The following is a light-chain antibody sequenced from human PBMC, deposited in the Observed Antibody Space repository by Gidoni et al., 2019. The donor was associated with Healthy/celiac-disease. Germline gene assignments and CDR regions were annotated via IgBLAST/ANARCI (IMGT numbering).Light chain of an antibody. Sequence: EIVMTQSPATLSVSHGERATLSCRASQSVSSNLAWYQQKPGQAPRRLIYGASTRATGIPARFSGSGSGTEFTLTISSLQSEDFAVYYCQQYNNWPRTFGQGTKLEIK. V-gene: IGKV3-15*01. CDR2: GAS. CDR3: QQYNNWPRT. CDR1: QSVSSN. J-gene: IGKJ2*01.